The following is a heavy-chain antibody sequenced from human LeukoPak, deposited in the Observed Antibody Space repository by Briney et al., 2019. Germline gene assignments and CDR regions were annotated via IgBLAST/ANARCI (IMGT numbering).Heavy chain of an antibody. CDR3: ARTVDTAMVIDY. CDR2: IYTSGDT. Sequence: SETLSLTCTVSGGSISSYYWSWIRQPAGKGLEWIGRIYTSGDTNYNPFLKSRVTMSVDTSKNQFSLKLSSVTAADTAVYYCARTVDTAMVIDYWGQGTLVTVSS. CDR1: GGSISSYY. V-gene: IGHV4-4*07. D-gene: IGHD5-18*01. J-gene: IGHJ4*02.